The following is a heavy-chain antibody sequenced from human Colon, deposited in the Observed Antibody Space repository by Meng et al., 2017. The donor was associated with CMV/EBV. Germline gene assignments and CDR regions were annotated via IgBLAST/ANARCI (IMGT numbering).Heavy chain of an antibody. CDR3: AREFFLDH. CDR2: IYSGGST. Sequence: LKISCSVSGFTVSDKSMTWVRQAPGMGLEWISVIYSGGSTNYAESVKGRFTISRDNSKNTLFLLMNSLTAGDTAVYFCAREFFLDHWGQGTLVTVSS. V-gene: IGHV3-66*02. D-gene: IGHD3-10*01. CDR1: GFTVSDKS. J-gene: IGHJ4*02.